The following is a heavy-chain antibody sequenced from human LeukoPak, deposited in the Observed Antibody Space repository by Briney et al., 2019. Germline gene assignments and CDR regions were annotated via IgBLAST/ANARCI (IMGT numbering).Heavy chain of an antibody. J-gene: IGHJ6*03. V-gene: IGHV4-59*02. CDR1: GGSVSSYY. D-gene: IGHD6-13*01. CDR2: IYYSGST. CDR3: ARVKAAAGKAPAPSAPDYYYYYMDV. Sequence: SETLSLTCTVSGGSVSSYYWSWIRQPPGKGLEWIGYIYYSGSTNYNPSLKSRVTISVDTSKNQFSLKLSSVTAADTAVYYCARVKAAAGKAPAPSAPDYYYYYMDVWGKGTTVTVSS.